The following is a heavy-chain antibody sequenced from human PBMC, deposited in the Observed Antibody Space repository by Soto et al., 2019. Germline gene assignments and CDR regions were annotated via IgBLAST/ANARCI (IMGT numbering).Heavy chain of an antibody. Sequence: QVQLVQSGAEVKKPGASVKVSCKASGYTFSTYGISWVRQAPGQGLEWMGWINSYNGNTNYAPKLKGRITVTTATSTTTAYGTLRSLRSDDTAEYYISGMGAVPYNYYVMDVRGQATTVTVSS. D-gene: IGHD3-10*01. J-gene: IGHJ6*02. CDR2: INSYNGNT. CDR1: GYTFSTYG. V-gene: IGHV1-18*01. CDR3: SGMGAVPYNYYVMDV.